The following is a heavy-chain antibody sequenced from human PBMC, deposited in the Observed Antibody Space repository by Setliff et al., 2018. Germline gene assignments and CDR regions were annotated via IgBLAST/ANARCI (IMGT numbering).Heavy chain of an antibody. CDR2: INAGNGNT. CDR3: AREVLPLVREEAFYI. V-gene: IGHV1-3*01. CDR1: GYSFAKYA. D-gene: IGHD2-2*01. Sequence: ASVKVSCKASGYSFAKYALHWVRQAPGQRLEWMGWINAGNGNTKCSQNFQGRVTITRDKSASTAYVELSSLRSEDTAVYYCAREVLPLVREEAFYIWGQGTMVTVSS. J-gene: IGHJ3*02.